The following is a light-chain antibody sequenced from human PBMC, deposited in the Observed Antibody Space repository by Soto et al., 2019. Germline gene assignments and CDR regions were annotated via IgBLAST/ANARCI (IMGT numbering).Light chain of an antibody. CDR3: HQYNFWPT. J-gene: IGKJ1*01. CDR1: QSVSSN. Sequence: EIVMTQSPATPSLSPGERATLSFRASQSVSSNLAWYQQKPCQSPRLLIYGTSTRATGIPARFSGSGSGTEFTLTISSLQSEDFAVYYCHQYNFWPTFGQGTKVDIK. V-gene: IGKV3-15*01. CDR2: GTS.